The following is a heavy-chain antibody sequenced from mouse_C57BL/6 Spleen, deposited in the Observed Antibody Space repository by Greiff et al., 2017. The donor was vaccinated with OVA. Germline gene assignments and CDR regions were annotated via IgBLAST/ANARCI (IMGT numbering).Heavy chain of an antibody. D-gene: IGHD2-1*01. CDR2: IDPETGGT. Sequence: QVQLQQSGAELVRPGASVTLSCKASGYTFTDYEMHWVKQTPVHGLEWIGAIDPETGGTAYNQKFKGKAILTADKSSSTAYMELRSLTSEDSAVYNCTSLYYGYFDYWGQGTTLTVSS. CDR1: GYTFTDYE. V-gene: IGHV1-15*01. J-gene: IGHJ2*01. CDR3: TSLYYGYFDY.